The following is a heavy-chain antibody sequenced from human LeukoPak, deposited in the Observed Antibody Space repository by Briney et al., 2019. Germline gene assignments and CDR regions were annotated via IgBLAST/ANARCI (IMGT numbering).Heavy chain of an antibody. Sequence: GGSLRLSCVASGFTFSSTTMGWVRQAPGKGLEWVSAISGSGGSTYYADSVKGRFTISRDNSKNTLYLQMNSLRAEDTAVYYCAKTGRPWELLCGNFDYWGQGTLVTVSS. CDR1: GFTFSSTT. D-gene: IGHD1-26*01. CDR2: ISGSGGST. CDR3: AKTGRPWELLCGNFDY. V-gene: IGHV3-23*01. J-gene: IGHJ4*02.